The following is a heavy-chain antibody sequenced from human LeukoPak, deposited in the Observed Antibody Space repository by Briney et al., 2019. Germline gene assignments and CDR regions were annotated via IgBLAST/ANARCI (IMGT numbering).Heavy chain of an antibody. CDR2: ISWNNGSV. J-gene: IGHJ4*02. CDR1: GFIFDDYA. D-gene: IGHD6-13*01. V-gene: IGHV3-9*01. CDR3: ARDKSPIAAAGGNDY. Sequence: GGSLRLSCAASGFIFDDYAMHWVRQAPGKGLEWVSGISWNNGSVGYADSVKGRYTISRDNAKNSLYLQMNSLRAEDTAVYYCARDKSPIAAAGGNDYWGQGTLVTVSS.